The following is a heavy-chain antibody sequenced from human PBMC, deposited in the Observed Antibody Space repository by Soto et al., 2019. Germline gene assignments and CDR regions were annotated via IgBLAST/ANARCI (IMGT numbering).Heavy chain of an antibody. CDR1: GGTFSSYA. D-gene: IGHD2-21*01. J-gene: IGHJ4*02. CDR2: VIPIFQTA. Sequence: QVQLVQSGAEVKKPGSSVKVSCKASGGTFSSYAFTWVRQAPGQGLEWMGGVIPIFQTADYAQSFQGRVTITADKSTSTAYMELSSLRSEDTAVYYCARGGGGSYPFYFDFWGQGTLVTV. CDR3: ARGGGGSYPFYFDF. V-gene: IGHV1-69*06.